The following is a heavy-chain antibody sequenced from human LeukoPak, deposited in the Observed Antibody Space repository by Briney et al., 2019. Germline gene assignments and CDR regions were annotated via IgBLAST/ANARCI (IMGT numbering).Heavy chain of an antibody. CDR2: SGSGGDT. D-gene: IGHD4/OR15-4a*01. CDR3: AKARGATYGTYYFDY. V-gene: IGHV3-23*01. Sequence: GGSPRLSCAASGFTFSSYAMNWVRQAPGKGLEWVSISGSGGDTYYADSVKGRFTISRDNSKNTLYLQMNSLRAEDTAVYYCAKARGATYGTYYFDYWGQGTLVTVSS. CDR1: GFTFSSYA. J-gene: IGHJ4*02.